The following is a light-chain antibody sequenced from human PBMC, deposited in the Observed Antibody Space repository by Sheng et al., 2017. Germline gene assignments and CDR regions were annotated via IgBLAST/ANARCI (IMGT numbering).Light chain of an antibody. CDR1: QRISNY. CDR2: KAS. V-gene: IGKV1-16*01. CDR3: QQYYSYLSFT. J-gene: IGKJ3*01. Sequence: DIQMTQSPSSLSASVGDRVTITCRASQRISNYLSWYQQKLGKAPKFLIYKASSLQSGVPSRFSGSGSGTDFTLTISCLQSEDFATYYCQQYYSYLSFTFGPGTKVDIK.